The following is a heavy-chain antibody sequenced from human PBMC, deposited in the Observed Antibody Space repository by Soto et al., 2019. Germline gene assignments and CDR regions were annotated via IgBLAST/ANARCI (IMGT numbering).Heavy chain of an antibody. D-gene: IGHD3-3*01. CDR2: ISWDGGST. CDR3: AKDISSDFWSGYHFSGMDV. Sequence: PGGSLRLSCAASGFTFDDYTMRWVRQAPGKSLEWVSLISWDGGSTYYADSVKGRFTISRDNSKNSLYLQMNSLRTEDTALYYCAKDISSDFWSGYHFSGMDVWGQGTTVTVSS. CDR1: GFTFDDYT. J-gene: IGHJ6*02. V-gene: IGHV3-43*01.